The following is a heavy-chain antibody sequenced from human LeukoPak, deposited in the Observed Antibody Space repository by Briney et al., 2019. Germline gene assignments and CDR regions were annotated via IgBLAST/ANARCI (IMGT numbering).Heavy chain of an antibody. CDR1: GYIATSNY. CDR2: IYGGGNT. Sequence: GGSLRLSCSFSGYIATSNYMAWVRHSPGKGLQWISFIYGGGNTLYADSVRDRFSISRDNSKSTLYLQMSSLRVEDTAVYYCATGGRSGMAFDFWGQGTLVTVSS. V-gene: IGHV3-53*01. J-gene: IGHJ4*02. D-gene: IGHD2-8*01. CDR3: ATGGRSGMAFDF.